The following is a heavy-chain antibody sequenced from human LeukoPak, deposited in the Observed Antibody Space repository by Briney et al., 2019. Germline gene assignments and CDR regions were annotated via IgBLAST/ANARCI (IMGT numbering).Heavy chain of an antibody. V-gene: IGHV3-30*18. J-gene: IGHJ3*02. Sequence: GGSLRLSCAASGFTFSSYGMHWVRQAPGKGLEWVAVISYDGSNKYYADSAKGRFTISRDNSKNTLYLQMNSLRAEDTAVYYYAKKGDMNGGAFDIWGQGTMVTVSS. CDR3: AKKGDMNGGAFDI. CDR2: ISYDGSNK. D-gene: IGHD2-15*01. CDR1: GFTFSSYG.